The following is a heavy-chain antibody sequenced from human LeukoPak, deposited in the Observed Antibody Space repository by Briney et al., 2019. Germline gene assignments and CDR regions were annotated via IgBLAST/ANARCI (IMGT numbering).Heavy chain of an antibody. V-gene: IGHV1-69*04. CDR3: ARAVIVGATTGYFDY. D-gene: IGHD1-26*01. J-gene: IGHJ4*02. Sequence: ASVKASCKASGGTFSSYAISWVRQAPGQGLEWMGRIIPILGIANYAQKFQGRVTITADKSTSTAYMELSSLRSEDTAVYYCARAVIVGATTGYFDYWGQGTLVTVSS. CDR1: GGTFSSYA. CDR2: IIPILGIA.